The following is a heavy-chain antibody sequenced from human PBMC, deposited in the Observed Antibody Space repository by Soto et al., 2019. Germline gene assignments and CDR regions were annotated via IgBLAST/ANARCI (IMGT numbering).Heavy chain of an antibody. D-gene: IGHD3-3*01. J-gene: IGHJ4*02. CDR1: GGSISSSSYY. CDR3: ARQSGLRFLEWLFGNFDY. V-gene: IGHV4-39*01. CDR2: IYYSGST. Sequence: SETLSLTCTVSGGSISSSSYYWGWIRQPPGKGLEWIGSIYYSGSTYYNPSLKSRVTISVDTSKNQFSLKLSSVTAADTAVYYCARQSGLRFLEWLFGNFDYWGQGTLVTVSS.